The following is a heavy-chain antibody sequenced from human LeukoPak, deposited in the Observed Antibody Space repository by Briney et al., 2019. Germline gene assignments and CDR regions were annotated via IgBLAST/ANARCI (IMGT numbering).Heavy chain of an antibody. V-gene: IGHV4-38-2*01. CDR3: ARLSGYGLHYYYYMDV. CDR2: VYNSGST. J-gene: IGHJ6*03. Sequence: GSLRLSCAASGFTFSSYSMNWIRQPPGKGLEWIGSVYNSGSTYYNPSLKSRVTISVDTSKNQFSLKLSSVTAADTAFYYCARLSGYGLHYYYYMDVWGKGTTVTVSS. CDR1: GFTFSSYS. D-gene: IGHD5-12*01.